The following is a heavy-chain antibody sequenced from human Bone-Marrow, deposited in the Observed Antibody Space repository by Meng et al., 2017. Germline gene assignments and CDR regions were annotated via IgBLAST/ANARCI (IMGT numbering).Heavy chain of an antibody. CDR1: GFTFSSYA. CDR3: VRDGPRKGELFFDN. Sequence: GESLKISCAASGFTFSSYAMSWVRQAPGKGLEWVSVIYTAGNTYYADSVKGRFTISRDNSENTLLLQMNSLRVEDTAVYYCVRDGPRKGELFFDNWGQGTLVTVPS. CDR2: IYTAGNT. V-gene: IGHV3-66*02. J-gene: IGHJ4*02. D-gene: IGHD3-10*01.